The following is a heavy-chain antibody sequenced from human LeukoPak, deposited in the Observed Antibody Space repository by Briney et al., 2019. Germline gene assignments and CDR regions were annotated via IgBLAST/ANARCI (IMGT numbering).Heavy chain of an antibody. J-gene: IGHJ6*03. Sequence: PGGSLRLSCAASGFTFSSYSMNWVRQAPGKGLEWVSSISSSSSYIYYADSVKGRFTISRDNAKNSLYLQMNSLRAEDTAVYHCARHDYGSGSYWRDSYYYYYMDVWGKGTTVTVSS. D-gene: IGHD3-10*01. CDR2: ISSSSSYI. V-gene: IGHV3-21*01. CDR3: ARHDYGSGSYWRDSYYYYYMDV. CDR1: GFTFSSYS.